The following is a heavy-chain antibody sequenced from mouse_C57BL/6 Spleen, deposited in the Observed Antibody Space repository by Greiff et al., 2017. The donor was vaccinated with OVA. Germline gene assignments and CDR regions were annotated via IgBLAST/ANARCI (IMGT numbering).Heavy chain of an antibody. CDR3: ATYPWFAY. CDR2: IHPASGST. J-gene: IGHJ3*01. Sequence: QVHVKQPGAELMKPGASVKLSCKATGYTFTGYWIEWVKQRPGHGLEWIGEIHPASGSTNYNEKFKGKATFTVDKSSNTAYMQLSSLTSEDSAIYCCATYPWFAYWGKGTLVTVSA. D-gene: IGHD2-10*01. V-gene: IGHV1-9*01. CDR1: GYTFTGYW.